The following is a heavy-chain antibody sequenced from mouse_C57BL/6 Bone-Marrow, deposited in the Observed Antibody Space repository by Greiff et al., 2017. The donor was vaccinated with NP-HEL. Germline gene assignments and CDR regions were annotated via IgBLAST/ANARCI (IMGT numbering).Heavy chain of an antibody. CDR1: GFSFNTYA. V-gene: IGHV10-1*01. CDR3: VRRIYYGNYGAMDY. CDR2: IRSKSNNYAT. Sequence: DVQLQESGGGLVKPKGSLKLSCAASGFSFNTYAMNWVRQAPGKGLEWVARIRSKSNNYATYYADSVKDRFTISRDDSESMLYLQMNNLKTEDTAMYYCVRRIYYGNYGAMDYWGQGTSVTVSS. D-gene: IGHD2-1*01. J-gene: IGHJ4*01.